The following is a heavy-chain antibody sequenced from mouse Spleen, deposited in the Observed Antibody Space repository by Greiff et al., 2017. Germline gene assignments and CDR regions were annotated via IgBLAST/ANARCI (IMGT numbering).Heavy chain of an antibody. D-gene: IGHD1-1*01. J-gene: IGHJ2*01. V-gene: IGHV1-5*01. Sequence: VQLQQSGTVLARPGASVKMSCKASGYTFTSYWMHWVKQRPGQGLEWIGAIYPGNSDTSYNQKFKGKAKLTAVTSTSTAYMELSSLTNEDSAVYYCTRSRYYYGSSYYFDYWGQGTTLTVSS. CDR1: GYTFTSYW. CDR2: IYPGNSDT. CDR3: TRSRYYYGSSYYFDY.